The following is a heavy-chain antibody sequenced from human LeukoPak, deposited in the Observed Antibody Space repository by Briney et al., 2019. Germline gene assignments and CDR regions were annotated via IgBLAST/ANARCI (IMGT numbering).Heavy chain of an antibody. J-gene: IGHJ4*02. Sequence: GGSLRLSCVASGFTLSNYWLSWVRQAPGKGPEWVASTNQDGRAKYYVDSVKGRFTISRDNARNSLYLQMNSLRAEDTAIYTCTRDSQSPRIYSVDHWGQGTLVTVSS. V-gene: IGHV3-7*05. CDR1: GFTLSNYW. CDR3: TRDSQSPRIYSVDH. D-gene: IGHD3-10*01. CDR2: TNQDGRAK.